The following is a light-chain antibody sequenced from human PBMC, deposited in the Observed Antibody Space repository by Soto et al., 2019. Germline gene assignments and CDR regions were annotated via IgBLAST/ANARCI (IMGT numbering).Light chain of an antibody. J-gene: IGLJ1*01. CDR1: SDDVGAYNS. Sequence: LAQPESVSGSPGQSITISCTGTSDDVGAYNSVSWYQQLPHKAPQVILYKGTQRPSGVSSRFSGSTSGNAASLTISGLQADDEADYFCCSSAPESTYVFGPGTKVTV. CDR2: KGT. V-gene: IGLV2-23*01. CDR3: CSSAPESTYV.